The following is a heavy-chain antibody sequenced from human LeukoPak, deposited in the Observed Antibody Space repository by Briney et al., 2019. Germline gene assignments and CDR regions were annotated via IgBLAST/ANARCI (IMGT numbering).Heavy chain of an antibody. D-gene: IGHD3-22*01. V-gene: IGHV1-2*02. CDR3: AKYYYDSYEGYYFDY. J-gene: IGHJ4*02. CDR2: INPNSGGT. CDR1: GYTLTGSY. Sequence: GASVKVSCKASGYTLTGSYMHWVRQAPGQGLEWMGWINPNSGGTNYAQMFQGRVTMTRDTSISTAYMELSSLKSDDTAVYYCAKYYYDSYEGYYFDYWGQGTLVTVSS.